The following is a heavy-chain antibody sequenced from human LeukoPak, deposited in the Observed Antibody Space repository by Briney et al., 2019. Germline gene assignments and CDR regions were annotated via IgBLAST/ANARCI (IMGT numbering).Heavy chain of an antibody. CDR2: IYYSGST. D-gene: IGHD6-13*01. V-gene: IGHV4-59*08. J-gene: IGHJ4*02. CDR3: ARLYSSSWYGHFDY. CDR1: GGSISSYY. Sequence: SETLSLTCTVSGGSISSYYWSWIRQPPGKGLEWIGYIYYSGSTNYNPSLKSRVTISVGTSKNQFSLKLSSVTAADTAVYYCARLYSSSWYGHFDYWGQGTLVTVSS.